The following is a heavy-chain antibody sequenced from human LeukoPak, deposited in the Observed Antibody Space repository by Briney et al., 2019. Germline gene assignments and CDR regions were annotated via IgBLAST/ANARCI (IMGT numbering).Heavy chain of an antibody. D-gene: IGHD2-21*01. CDR2: ISSSGSTT. Sequence: GGSLRLSCAASGFTFSVYEMNWVRQAPGKGLEWVSYISSSGSTTNYADSVKGRFTISSDNAKNSLYLQMSSLRAKDTAVYYCARILVATHYYYCAIDVWGQGTTVTVSS. V-gene: IGHV3-48*03. CDR3: ARILVATHYYYCAIDV. CDR1: GFTFSVYE. J-gene: IGHJ6*02.